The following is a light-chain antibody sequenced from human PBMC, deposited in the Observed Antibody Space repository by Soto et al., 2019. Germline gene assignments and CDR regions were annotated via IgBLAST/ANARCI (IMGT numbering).Light chain of an antibody. CDR3: QQLNSYPIT. J-gene: IGKJ5*01. Sequence: AILITQAPSSLSGSTGDMVTMTVRASQGISSYLAWYQQKPGKAPKLLIYAASTLQSGVPSRFSGSGYGTDFTLNISCLQSEDFANYYCQQLNSYPITFGQGTRLEIK. CDR2: AAS. V-gene: IGKV1-8*01. CDR1: QGISSY.